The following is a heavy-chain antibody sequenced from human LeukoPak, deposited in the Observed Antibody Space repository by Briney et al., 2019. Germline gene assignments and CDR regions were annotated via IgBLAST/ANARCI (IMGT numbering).Heavy chain of an antibody. J-gene: IGHJ6*02. Sequence: PGRSLRLSCAASGFTFSSYWMHWVRQAPGKGLVWVSRINSDGSSTSYADSVKGRFTISRDNAKNTLYLQMNSLRAEDTAVYYCARGPAPYYYDSSGYYHYYYYYGMDIWGQGTTVTVSS. D-gene: IGHD3-22*01. CDR3: ARGPAPYYYDSSGYYHYYYYYGMDI. V-gene: IGHV3-74*01. CDR2: INSDGSST. CDR1: GFTFSSYW.